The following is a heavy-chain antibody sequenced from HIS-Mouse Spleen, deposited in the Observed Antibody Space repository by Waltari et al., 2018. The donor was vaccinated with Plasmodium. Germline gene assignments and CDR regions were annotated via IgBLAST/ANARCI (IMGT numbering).Heavy chain of an antibody. CDR2: ISSSSSYI. Sequence: EVQLVESGGGLVKPGGSLRLSCAASGFTFRSDSMNWVGQAPGKGLEWVSSISSSSSYIYYADSVKGRFTISRDNAKNSLYLQMNSLRAEDTAVYYCARESSSSWYFDYWGQGTLVTVSS. CDR3: ARESSSSWYFDY. D-gene: IGHD6-13*01. J-gene: IGHJ4*02. CDR1: GFTFRSDS. V-gene: IGHV3-21*01.